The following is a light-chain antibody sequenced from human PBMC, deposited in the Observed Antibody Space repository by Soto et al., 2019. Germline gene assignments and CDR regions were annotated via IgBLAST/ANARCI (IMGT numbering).Light chain of an antibody. CDR3: QQNYGPWT. CDR2: AAS. J-gene: IGKJ1*01. CDR1: QTIGTH. Sequence: DIQLTQSPSFLSASVGDRVTITCRASQTIGTHLNWYQQKQGKAPKALIYAASSLHSGVPSRFSGSGSGTEFTLTISSLQPDDFAAYYCQQNYGPWTFGQGTKV. V-gene: IGKV1-39*01.